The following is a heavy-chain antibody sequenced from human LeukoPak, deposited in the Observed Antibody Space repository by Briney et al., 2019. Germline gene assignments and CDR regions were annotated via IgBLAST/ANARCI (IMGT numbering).Heavy chain of an antibody. Sequence: GGSLRLSCAASGFTVSSNHMSWVRQAPGKGLEWVSVIYSGGSTYYADSVKGRFTISRDNSKNTLYLQMNSLRAENTAVYYCASHSSSWYGFDYWGQGTLVTVSS. CDR3: ASHSSSWYGFDY. D-gene: IGHD6-13*01. CDR2: IYSGGST. V-gene: IGHV3-53*01. CDR1: GFTVSSNH. J-gene: IGHJ4*02.